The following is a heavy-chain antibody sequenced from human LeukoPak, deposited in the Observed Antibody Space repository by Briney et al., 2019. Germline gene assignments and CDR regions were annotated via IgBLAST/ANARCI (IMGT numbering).Heavy chain of an antibody. CDR1: GDAFSTYA. V-gene: IGHV1-69*13. CDR3: ARGPHCGGDCYFHFDY. D-gene: IGHD2-21*02. CDR2: IIPIFGTA. J-gene: IGHJ4*02. Sequence: ASVKVSCKASGDAFSTYAISWVRQAPGQGLEWMGGIIPIFGTAKYAQKFQGRVTITADESTSTAYMELSTLRSEDTAVYYCARGPHCGGDCYFHFDYWGQGPLVTVSS.